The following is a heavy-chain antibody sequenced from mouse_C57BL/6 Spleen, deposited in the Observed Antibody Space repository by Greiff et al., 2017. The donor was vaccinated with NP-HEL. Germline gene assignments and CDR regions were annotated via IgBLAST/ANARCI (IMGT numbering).Heavy chain of an antibody. V-gene: IGHV1-64*01. CDR3: ARSKNWDRDAIDY. CDR2: IHPNSGST. CDR1: GYTFTSYW. J-gene: IGHJ4*01. Sequence: QVQLQQPGAELVKPGASVKLSCKASGYTFTSYWMHWVKQRPGQGLEWIGMIHPNSGSTNYNEKFKSKATLTVDKSSSTAYMQLSSLTSEDSAVYYCARSKNWDRDAIDYWGQGTSVTVSS. D-gene: IGHD4-1*01.